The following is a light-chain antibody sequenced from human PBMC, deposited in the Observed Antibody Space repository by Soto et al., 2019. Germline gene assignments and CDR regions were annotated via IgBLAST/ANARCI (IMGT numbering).Light chain of an antibody. V-gene: IGKV1-39*01. Sequence: DIQMTQSPSSLSASVGDRVTITCRASQNINSYVNWYQQKPGKAPKLLIYAASILQSGIPSRFSGSESGTDFTHTISRLQPEDFATYDCQQPYSNPPWTFGQGTKVEVK. CDR1: QNINSY. J-gene: IGKJ1*01. CDR2: AAS. CDR3: QQPYSNPPWT.